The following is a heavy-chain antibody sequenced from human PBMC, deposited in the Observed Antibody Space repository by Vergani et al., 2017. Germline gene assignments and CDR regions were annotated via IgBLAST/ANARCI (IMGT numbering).Heavy chain of an antibody. CDR3: AREGTSLTGAFDY. V-gene: IGHV3-30*01. CDR1: GFTFSSYA. Sequence: QVQLVESGGGVVQPGRSLRLSCAASGFTFSSYAMHWVRQAPGKGLEWVAVIPDDGSNKYYADSVKGRFTISRDNSKNTLYLQMNSLRAEDTAVYYCAREGTSLTGAFDYWGQGTLVTVSS. J-gene: IGHJ4*02. CDR2: IPDDGSNK. D-gene: IGHD7-27*01.